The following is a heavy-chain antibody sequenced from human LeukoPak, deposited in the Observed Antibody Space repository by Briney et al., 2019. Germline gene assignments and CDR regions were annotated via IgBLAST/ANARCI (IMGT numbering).Heavy chain of an antibody. CDR3: VGEEYGTGSYYKSSQ. D-gene: IGHD3-10*01. J-gene: IGHJ4*02. V-gene: IGHV4-39*01. Sequence: PSETVSLTCRVSDRSIRSYSFYWRRIPQPPGKVVVYLWSVYYIGSYTGTTHTNPSLESRVTVSVDTSTNLCSLRLTSVTAADTAMYYCVGEEYGTGSYYKSSQWGQGNLVTVSS. CDR2: VYYIGSYTGTT. CDR1: DRSIRSYSFY.